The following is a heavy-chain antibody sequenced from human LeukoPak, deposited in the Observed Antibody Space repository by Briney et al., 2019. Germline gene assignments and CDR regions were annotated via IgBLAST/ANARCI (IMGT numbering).Heavy chain of an antibody. V-gene: IGHV3-15*01. D-gene: IGHD3-10*01. CDR2: IKSKTDGGTT. Sequence: PGGSLRLSCAASGFTFSNAWMSWVRQAPGKGLEWVGRIKSKTDGGTTDYAAPVKGRFTISRDDSKNMLYLQMSSLKTEDTAVYYCAKVMKGSERLTMVRGVIIKTAGLYYMDVWGKGTTVTVSS. CDR1: GFTFSNAW. J-gene: IGHJ6*03. CDR3: AKVMKGSERLTMVRGVIIKTAGLYYMDV.